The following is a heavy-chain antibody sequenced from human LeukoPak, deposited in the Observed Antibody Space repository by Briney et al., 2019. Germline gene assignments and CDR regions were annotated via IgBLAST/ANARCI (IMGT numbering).Heavy chain of an antibody. CDR1: GYTFTGYY. CDR3: ARDRSGAYGDYATSY. V-gene: IGHV1-2*02. Sequence: ASVKVSCKASGYTFTGYYMHWVRQAPGQGLEWMGWINPNSGATNYAQKFQGRVTMTRDTSISTAYMELSRLRSDDTAVYYCARDRSGAYGDYATSYWGQGTLVTVSS. J-gene: IGHJ4*02. CDR2: INPNSGAT. D-gene: IGHD4-17*01.